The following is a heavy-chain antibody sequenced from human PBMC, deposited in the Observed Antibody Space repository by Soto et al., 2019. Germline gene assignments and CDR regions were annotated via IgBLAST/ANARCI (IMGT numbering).Heavy chain of an antibody. CDR1: GFTFSSYA. CDR3: ARGSSSSSDAFDI. V-gene: IGHV3-30-3*01. D-gene: IGHD6-6*01. CDR2: ISYDGSNK. Sequence: GSLRLSCAASGFTFSSYAMHWVRQAPGKGLEWVAVISYDGSNKYYADSVKGRFTISRDNSKNTLYLQMNSLRAEDTAVYYCARGSSSSSDAFDIWGQGTMVTVSS. J-gene: IGHJ3*02.